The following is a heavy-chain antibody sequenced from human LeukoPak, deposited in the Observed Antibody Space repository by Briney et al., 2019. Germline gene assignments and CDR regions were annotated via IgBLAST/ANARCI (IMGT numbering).Heavy chain of an antibody. CDR3: ARDPPSEGSGYYWETFYYYYYMDV. Sequence: SETLSLTCTVSGGSISSYYWSWIRQPAGKGLEWIGRIYTSGSTNYNPSLKSRVTMSVDTSKNQFSLKLSSVTAADTAVYYCARDPPSEGSGYYWETFYYYYYMDVWGKGTTVTVSS. CDR2: IYTSGST. V-gene: IGHV4-4*07. J-gene: IGHJ6*03. CDR1: GGSISSYY. D-gene: IGHD3-22*01.